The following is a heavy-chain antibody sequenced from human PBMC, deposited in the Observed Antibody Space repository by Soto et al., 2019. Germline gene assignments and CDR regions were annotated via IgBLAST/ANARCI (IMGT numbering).Heavy chain of an antibody. CDR3: ARDQDYCDSSGSLDY. D-gene: IGHD3-22*01. J-gene: IGHJ4*02. CDR2: ISYDGSNK. V-gene: IGHV3-30-3*01. CDR1: GVTFSSYA. Sequence: GGSLRLSCAASGVTFSSYAMHWVRQAPGKGLEWVAVISYDGSNKYYADSVKGRFTISRDNSKNTLYLQMNSLRAEDTAVYYCARDQDYCDSSGSLDYWGQGTLVTVSS.